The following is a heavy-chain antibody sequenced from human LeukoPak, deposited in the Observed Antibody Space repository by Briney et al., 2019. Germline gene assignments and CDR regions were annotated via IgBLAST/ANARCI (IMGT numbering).Heavy chain of an antibody. Sequence: GGALRLSCAVSGNSLINYVMSWGPHAPGKGLEWGAGISGSGGCTNYADSVKGRCTISRDNPKNTLYLQMNRLRADDTAVYFCAKRGVVIRVILVGFHKEAYYFDSWGQGDLVTVSS. V-gene: IGHV3-23*01. CDR2: ISGSGGCT. D-gene: IGHD3-22*01. CDR1: GNSLINYV. CDR3: AKRGVVIRVILVGFHKEAYYFDS. J-gene: IGHJ4*02.